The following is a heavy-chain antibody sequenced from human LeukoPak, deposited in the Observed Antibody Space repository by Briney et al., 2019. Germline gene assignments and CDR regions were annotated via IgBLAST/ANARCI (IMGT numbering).Heavy chain of an antibody. CDR1: GGSINSSNW. D-gene: IGHD3-9*01. J-gene: IGHJ6*03. V-gene: IGHV4-4*02. CDR3: ARDGLWNILTGLGHYMDV. CDR2: INHSGST. Sequence: SETLSLTCAVSGGSINSSNWWSWVRQPPGKGLEWIGEINHSGSTNYNPSLKSRVTISVDTSKNQFSLKLSSVTAADTAVYYCARDGLWNILTGLGHYMDVWGKGTTVTVSS.